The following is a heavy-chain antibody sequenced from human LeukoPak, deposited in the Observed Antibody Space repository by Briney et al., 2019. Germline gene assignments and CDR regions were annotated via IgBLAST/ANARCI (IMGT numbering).Heavy chain of an antibody. V-gene: IGHV5-51*01. J-gene: IGHJ5*02. Sequence: GESLKISCKGSGYSFTSYWIGWVRQMPGKGLAWMGIIYPGDSDTRYSPSFQGQVTISADKSISTAYLQWSSLRASDTAMYYCARQRFTMRAYAGNWFDPWGQGTLVTVSS. CDR2: IYPGDSDT. D-gene: IGHD3-10*01. CDR3: ARQRFTMRAYAGNWFDP. CDR1: GYSFTSYW.